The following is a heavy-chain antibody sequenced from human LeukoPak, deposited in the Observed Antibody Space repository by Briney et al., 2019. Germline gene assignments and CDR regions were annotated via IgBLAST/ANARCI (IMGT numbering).Heavy chain of an antibody. J-gene: IGHJ6*02. CDR1: GFTFSSYA. D-gene: IGHD3-16*01. V-gene: IGHV3-23*01. CDR2: ISGSGGST. Sequence: PGGSLRLSCAASGFTFSSYAMSWVRQAPGKGLEWVSAISGSGGSTYYADSVKGRFTISRDNSKNTLYLQMNSLRAEDTAVYYCAKDGRRRGIMITFGGVIAPMDVWGQGTTVTVSS. CDR3: AKDGRRRGIMITFGGVIAPMDV.